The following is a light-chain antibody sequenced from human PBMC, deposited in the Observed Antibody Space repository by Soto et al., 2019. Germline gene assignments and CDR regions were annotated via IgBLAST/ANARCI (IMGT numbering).Light chain of an antibody. Sequence: QLVLTQPASVSGSPGQSITISCTGTSGDVGGHTSVSWYQQHPGKAPKLMIYDVSNRPSGVSNRFSGSKSGNTASLTISGLQAEDEADYYCSSCASSSTLVFGGGTKLTVL. CDR2: DVS. J-gene: IGLJ2*01. CDR1: SGDVGGHTS. V-gene: IGLV2-14*03. CDR3: SSCASSSTLV.